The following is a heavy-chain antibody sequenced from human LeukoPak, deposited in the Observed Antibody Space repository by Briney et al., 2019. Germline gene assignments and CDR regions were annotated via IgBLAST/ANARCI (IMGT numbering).Heavy chain of an antibody. J-gene: IGHJ6*02. CDR3: ARERRPYGMDV. CDR2: IYYSGST. Sequence: SETLSLTCTVAGGSISSYYWSWIRQPPGKGLEWVGYIYYSGSTNYNPSLKSRVTISVDTSKNQFSLKLSSVTAADTAVYYCARERRPYGMDVWGQGTTVTVSS. CDR1: GGSISSYY. V-gene: IGHV4-59*01.